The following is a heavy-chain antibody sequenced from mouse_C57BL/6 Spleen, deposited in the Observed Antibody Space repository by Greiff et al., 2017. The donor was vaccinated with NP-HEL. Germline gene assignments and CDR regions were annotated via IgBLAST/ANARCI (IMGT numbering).Heavy chain of an antibody. D-gene: IGHD4-1*01. Sequence: EVQLVESGGGLVKPGGSLKLSCAASGFTFSDYGMHWVRQAPEKGLEWVAYISSGSSTIYYADTVKGRFTNSRDNAKNTLFLQMTSLRSEDTAMYYCARPGNWCYFDYWGQGTTLTVSS. J-gene: IGHJ2*01. CDR2: ISSGSSTI. CDR3: ARPGNWCYFDY. V-gene: IGHV5-17*01. CDR1: GFTFSDYG.